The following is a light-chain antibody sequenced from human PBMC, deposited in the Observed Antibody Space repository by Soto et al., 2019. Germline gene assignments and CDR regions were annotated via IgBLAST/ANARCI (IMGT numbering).Light chain of an antibody. Sequence: DIQMTQSPSTLSASVGDRVTITCRASKSISSWLAWYQQKPGKAPKLLIYKASSLESAVTSRSSGSGSVTEFTLTISSLQPDDFVTYYCQQYNSYPSFGGGTKVEIK. CDR1: KSISSW. CDR3: QQYNSYPS. CDR2: KAS. V-gene: IGKV1-5*03. J-gene: IGKJ4*01.